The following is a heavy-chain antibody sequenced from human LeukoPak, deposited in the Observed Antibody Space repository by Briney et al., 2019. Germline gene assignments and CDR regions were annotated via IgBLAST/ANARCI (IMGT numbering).Heavy chain of an antibody. J-gene: IGHJ5*02. CDR1: GGTFSSYA. D-gene: IGHD5-18*01. CDR3: AKGVWLPGENWFDP. CDR2: IIPILGIA. V-gene: IGHV1-69*04. Sequence: ASVKVSCKASGGTFSSYAISWVRQAPGQGLEWMGRIIPILGIANYAQKFQGRVTITADKSTSTAYMELSSLRSEDTAVYYCAKGVWLPGENWFDPWGQGTLVTVSS.